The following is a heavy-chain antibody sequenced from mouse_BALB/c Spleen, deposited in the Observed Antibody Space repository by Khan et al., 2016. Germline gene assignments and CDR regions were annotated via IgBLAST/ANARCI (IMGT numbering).Heavy chain of an antibody. V-gene: IGHV3-2*02. Sequence: EVQLQESGPDLVKPSQSLSLTCTVTGYSITSDYAWNWIRQFPGNKLEWMGYISYSGNIHYNPSLKSRISITRDTSKNQFFLQLNSVTTEDTAIYYCARIYGGDFDYWGQGTTLTVSS. CDR1: GYSITSDYA. D-gene: IGHD1-1*01. CDR3: ARIYGGDFDY. CDR2: ISYSGNI. J-gene: IGHJ2*01.